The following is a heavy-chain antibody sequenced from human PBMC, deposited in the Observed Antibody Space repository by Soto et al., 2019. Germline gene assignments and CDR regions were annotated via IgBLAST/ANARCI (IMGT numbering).Heavy chain of an antibody. V-gene: IGHV3-23*01. CDR3: AKDLHWFAMDV. D-gene: IGHD3-10*01. CDR2: ISGSEDNI. CDR1: GFPFSNYY. J-gene: IGHJ6*02. Sequence: EVQLLESGGGLVQPGGSLRLSCVASGFPFSNYYMDWVRQAPGKGLEWVAVISGSEDNIHYADSVKGRFTISRDNSMNTIDWQMTSLRADDTAIYYCAKDLHWFAMDVWGQGTTVTVSS.